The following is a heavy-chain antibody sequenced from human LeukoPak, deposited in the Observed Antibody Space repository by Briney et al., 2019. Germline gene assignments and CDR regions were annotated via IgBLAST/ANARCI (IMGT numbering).Heavy chain of an antibody. CDR1: GFSVINNY. J-gene: IGHJ3*01. CDR3: ARGFFLSGYLDAFDV. V-gene: IGHV3-53*01. D-gene: IGHD3-22*01. CDR2: IYNDGRT. Sequence: GGSLRLSCAASGFSVINNYMTWVRQAPGKGLEWVSLIYNDGRTYYADSVKGRCTISRDNSKNTLYLQMNSLRVEDTAVYYFARGFFLSGYLDAFDVWGQGTVVTVSS.